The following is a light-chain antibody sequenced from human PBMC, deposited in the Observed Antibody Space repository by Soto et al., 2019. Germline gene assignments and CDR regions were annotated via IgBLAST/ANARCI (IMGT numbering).Light chain of an antibody. CDR2: GAA. CDR1: QSVSSN. J-gene: IGKJ5*01. V-gene: IGKV3-15*01. CDR3: QQYNKWPLT. Sequence: EIVMTQSPATLSVSPGDRVTLSCRASQSVSSNFAWNQQNPGWAPRLLMYGAATRATGIPASFSGSRSGTEXXXXIXXVXSEDFAGYCCQQYNKWPLTFGQGTRLEIK.